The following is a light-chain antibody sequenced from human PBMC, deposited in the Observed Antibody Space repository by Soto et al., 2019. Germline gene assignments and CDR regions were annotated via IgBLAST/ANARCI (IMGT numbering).Light chain of an antibody. CDR2: GAS. J-gene: IGKJ1*01. CDR1: QSVSSY. Sequence: EIVLTQSPATLSLSPGERATLSCRASQSVSSYLAWYQQKPGQAPRLLIYGASNRATGIPDRFSGSGSGTDFTLTISRLEPEDFAVYYCQQYGSSGTFGQGTKVDI. V-gene: IGKV3-20*01. CDR3: QQYGSSGT.